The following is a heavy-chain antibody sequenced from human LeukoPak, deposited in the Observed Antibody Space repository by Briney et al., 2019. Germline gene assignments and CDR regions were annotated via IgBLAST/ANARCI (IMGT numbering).Heavy chain of an antibody. J-gene: IGHJ4*02. V-gene: IGHV3-21*01. Sequence: PGGSLRLFCAASGFTFSSYAMNWVRQAPGKGLEWVSSISRGSDHIFYADSMKGRFTISRDNAKNSLYLQMNSLGAEDTAVYYCARPYDTRGYFPDYWGQGTLVTVSS. CDR1: GFTFSSYA. D-gene: IGHD3-22*01. CDR3: ARPYDTRGYFPDY. CDR2: ISRGSDHI.